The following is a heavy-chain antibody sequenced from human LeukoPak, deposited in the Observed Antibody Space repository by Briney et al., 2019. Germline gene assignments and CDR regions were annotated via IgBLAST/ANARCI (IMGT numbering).Heavy chain of an antibody. D-gene: IGHD3-22*01. CDR3: ARDLYRIVVVPHYFDY. J-gene: IGHJ4*02. CDR1: GFTFDDYG. Sequence: GSLRLSCAASGFTFDDYGMSWVRQAPGKGLEWVSGINWNGGSTGYADSVKGRFTISRDNAKNSLYLQMNSLRAEDTAAYYCARDLYRIVVVPHYFDYWDQGTLVTVSS. V-gene: IGHV3-20*04. CDR2: INWNGGST.